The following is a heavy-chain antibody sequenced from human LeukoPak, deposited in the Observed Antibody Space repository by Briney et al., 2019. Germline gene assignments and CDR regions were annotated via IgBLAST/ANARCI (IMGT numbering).Heavy chain of an antibody. CDR1: GFTFSSYG. J-gene: IGHJ4*02. CDR3: ARDLPDSGWYVPDY. Sequence: PGGSLRLSCAASGFTFSSYGMSWVRQAPGKGLEWVSAISGSGGSTYYADSVKGRFTISRDNSKNTLYLQMNSLRAEDTAVYYCARDLPDSGWYVPDYWGQGTLVTVSS. CDR2: ISGSGGST. V-gene: IGHV3-23*01. D-gene: IGHD6-19*01.